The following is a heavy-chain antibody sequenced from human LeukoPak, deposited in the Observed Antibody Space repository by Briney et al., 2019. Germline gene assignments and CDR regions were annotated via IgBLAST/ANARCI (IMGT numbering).Heavy chain of an antibody. V-gene: IGHV1-69*06. CDR2: IIPIFGTA. J-gene: IGHJ6*03. Sequence: ASVKVSCKASGGTFSSYAISWVRQAPGQGLEWMGGIIPIFGTANYAQKFQGRVTITADKSTSTAYMELSSLRSEDTAVYYCARNRNVVVVGSYYYYMDVWGKGTTVTVSS. CDR1: GGTFSSYA. CDR3: ARNRNVVVVGSYYYYMDV. D-gene: IGHD2-15*01.